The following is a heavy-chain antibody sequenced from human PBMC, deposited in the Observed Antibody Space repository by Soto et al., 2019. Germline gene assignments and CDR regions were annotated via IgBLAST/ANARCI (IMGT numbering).Heavy chain of an antibody. Sequence: QVQLVQSGAEVKKPGSSVKVSCKASGGTFSSYAITWVRQAPGQGLEWMGGIIPIFGTANYAQKFQGRVTFTAAESTRTAYMELSSLRSEDTSVYYCARDRGPSIGYYPSWFDPWGQGTLVTVSS. D-gene: IGHD3-22*01. CDR1: GGTFSSYA. CDR2: IIPIFGTA. V-gene: IGHV1-69*12. CDR3: ARDRGPSIGYYPSWFDP. J-gene: IGHJ5*02.